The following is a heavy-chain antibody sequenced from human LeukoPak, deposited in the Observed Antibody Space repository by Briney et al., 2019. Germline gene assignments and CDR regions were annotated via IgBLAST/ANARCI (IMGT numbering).Heavy chain of an antibody. V-gene: IGHV1-8*01. J-gene: IGHJ6*02. Sequence: GASVKVSCKASGYTFTSYDINWVRQATGQGLEWMGWMNPNSGNTGYAQKFQGRVTMTRNTSISTAYMELSSLRSEDTAVYYCARGPLCPTYYYDSSYRGRFMDVWGQGTTVTVSS. CDR3: ARGPLCPTYYYDSSYRGRFMDV. CDR1: GYTFTSYD. D-gene: IGHD3-22*01. CDR2: MNPNSGNT.